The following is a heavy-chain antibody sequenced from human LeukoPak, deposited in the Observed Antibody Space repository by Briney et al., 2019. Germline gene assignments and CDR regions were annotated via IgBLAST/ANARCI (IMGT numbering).Heavy chain of an antibody. V-gene: IGHV1-18*01. CDR1: GYTFTNYG. CDR2: ISAYNGNT. CDR3: ARTPYYDFWSGYYHFDY. J-gene: IGHJ4*02. Sequence: GASVKVSCKASGYTFTNYGINWVRQAPGQGLEWMGWISAYNGNTNYAQNFQGRVTMTTVTSTSTAYMELRGLRSDDTVVYYCARTPYYDFWSGYYHFDYWAQGTLVTVSS. D-gene: IGHD3-3*01.